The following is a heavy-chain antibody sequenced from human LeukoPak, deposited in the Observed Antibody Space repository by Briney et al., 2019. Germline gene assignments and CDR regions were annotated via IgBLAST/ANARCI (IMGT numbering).Heavy chain of an antibody. V-gene: IGHV3-23*01. Sequence: GGSLRLSCAASGFTFSSYAMSWVRQAPGKGLGWVSAISGSGGSTYYADSVKGRFTISRDNSKNTLYLQMNSLRAEDTAVYYCAKDSVLRYFDWLLSPIDAFDIWGQGTMVTVSS. CDR2: ISGSGGST. CDR1: GFTFSSYA. D-gene: IGHD3-9*01. CDR3: AKDSVLRYFDWLLSPIDAFDI. J-gene: IGHJ3*02.